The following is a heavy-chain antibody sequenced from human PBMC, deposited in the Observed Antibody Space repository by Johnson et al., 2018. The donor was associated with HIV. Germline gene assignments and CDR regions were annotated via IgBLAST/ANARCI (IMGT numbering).Heavy chain of an antibody. CDR2: IKQDGSEK. D-gene: IGHD1-26*01. CDR1: GFTFSSYW. V-gene: IGHV3-7*01. CDR3: ARDSGSYQGAFDI. Sequence: VQLVESGGGLVQPGGSLRLSCAASGFTFSSYWMSWVRQAPGKGLAWVANIKQDGSEKYSVDSVKGRFTISRDNAKNSLYLQMNSLRAEDTAVYYCARDSGSYQGAFDIWGQGTMVTVSS. J-gene: IGHJ3*02.